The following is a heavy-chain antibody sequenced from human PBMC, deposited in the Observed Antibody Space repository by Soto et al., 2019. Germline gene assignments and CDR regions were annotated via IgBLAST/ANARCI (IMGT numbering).Heavy chain of an antibody. CDR1: GGSISSGGYY. D-gene: IGHD1-26*01. J-gene: IGHJ4*02. CDR3: ASQESGSYRAPYFDY. Sequence: SETLSLTCTVSGGSISSGGYYWSWIRQHPGKGLEWIGYIYYSGSTYYNPSLKSRVTISVDTSKNQFSLKLSSVTAADTAVYYCASQESGSYRAPYFDYWGQGTLVTVSS. CDR2: IYYSGST. V-gene: IGHV4-31*03.